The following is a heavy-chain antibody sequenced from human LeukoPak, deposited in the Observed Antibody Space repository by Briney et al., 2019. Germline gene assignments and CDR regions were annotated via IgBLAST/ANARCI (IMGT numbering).Heavy chain of an antibody. Sequence: GSLRLSCEASGFTFSTFAMIWVRQPPGKGLEWVSSIFPSGGEIHYADSVRGRFTISRDNSKSTLSLQMNSLRAEDTAMYYCTRDHRSRPGEWFNPWGQGTLVTVSS. CDR1: GFTFSTFA. D-gene: IGHD6-6*01. CDR2: IFPSGGEI. V-gene: IGHV3-23*01. CDR3: TRDHRSRPGEWFNP. J-gene: IGHJ5*02.